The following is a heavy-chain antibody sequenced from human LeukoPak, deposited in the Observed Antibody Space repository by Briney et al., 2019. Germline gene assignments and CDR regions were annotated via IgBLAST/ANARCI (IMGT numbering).Heavy chain of an antibody. CDR2: IHSTGNS. V-gene: IGHV4-39*07. J-gene: IGHJ4*02. D-gene: IGHD5-18*01. Sequence: SETLSLTCTVSGGSISGTDLYWGWIRQLPGKGLEWIGNIHSTGNSFCNPSLKSRVTISVDTSKNQFSLKLSSVTAADTAVYYCARIGSGYSYGFFDYWGQGTLVTVSS. CDR1: GGSISGTDLY. CDR3: ARIGSGYSYGFFDY.